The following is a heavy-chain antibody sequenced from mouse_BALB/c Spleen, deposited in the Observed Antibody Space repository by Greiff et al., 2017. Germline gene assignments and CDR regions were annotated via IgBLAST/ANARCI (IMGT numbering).Heavy chain of an antibody. Sequence: EVKLVESGGGLVKPGGSLKLSCAASGFTFSDYYMYWVRQTPEKRLEWVATISDGGSYTYYPDSVKGRFTISRDNAKNNLYLQMSSLKSEDTAMYYCARDGYYYGSSYLYAMDYWGQGTSVTVSS. D-gene: IGHD1-1*01. CDR2: ISDGGSYT. CDR1: GFTFSDYY. CDR3: ARDGYYYGSSYLYAMDY. V-gene: IGHV5-4*02. J-gene: IGHJ4*01.